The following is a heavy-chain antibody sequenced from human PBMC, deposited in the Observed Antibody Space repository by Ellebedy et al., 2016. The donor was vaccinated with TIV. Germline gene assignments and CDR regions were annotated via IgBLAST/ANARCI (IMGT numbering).Heavy chain of an antibody. CDR1: GYTFTSYY. CDR2: INPSGGST. D-gene: IGHD6-19*01. CDR3: ARVGGGYSSGWFLFDY. J-gene: IGHJ4*02. V-gene: IGHV1-46*01. Sequence: ASVKVSXXASGYTFTSYYMHWVRQAPGQGLEWMGIINPSGGSTSYAQKFQGGVTMTRDTSTSTVYMELSSLRSEDTAVYYCARVGGGYSSGWFLFDYWGQGTLVTVSS.